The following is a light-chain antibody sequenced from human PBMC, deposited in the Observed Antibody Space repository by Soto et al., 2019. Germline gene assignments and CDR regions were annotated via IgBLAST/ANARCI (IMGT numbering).Light chain of an antibody. CDR3: QQYGGSPIT. Sequence: EAVLTQSPATLSVSPGERATLSCRASQSVATNLAWYQQRPGQAPRLLIYGASKRAIGLPARFSGSGSGTEFTLTITSLQSEDFALYYCQQYGGSPITFGLGTRLEIK. V-gene: IGKV3-15*01. CDR2: GAS. J-gene: IGKJ5*01. CDR1: QSVATN.